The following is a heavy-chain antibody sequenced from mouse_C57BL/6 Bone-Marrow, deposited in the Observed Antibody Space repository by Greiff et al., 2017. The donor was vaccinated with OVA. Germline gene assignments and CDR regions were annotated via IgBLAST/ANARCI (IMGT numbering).Heavy chain of an antibody. V-gene: IGHV5-4*01. D-gene: IGHD1-1*01. CDR2: ISDGGSYT. CDR3: AREDYGSSRDY. J-gene: IGHJ4*01. Sequence: EVKLVESGGGLVKPGGSLKLSCAASGFTFRSYAMSWVRPTPEKRLEWVATISDGGSYTYYPDNVKGRFTISRDNAKNNLYLQMRHLKSEDTAMYYCAREDYGSSRDYWGQGTSVTVSS. CDR1: GFTFRSYA.